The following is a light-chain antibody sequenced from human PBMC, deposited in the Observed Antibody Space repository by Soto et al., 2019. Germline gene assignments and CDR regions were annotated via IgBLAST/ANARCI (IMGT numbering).Light chain of an antibody. J-gene: IGKJ1*01. CDR1: QSISSW. CDR3: QQYNSYWT. Sequence: DIQMTQSPSTLSASVGDRVTITCRASQSISSWLAWYQQKPGKAPKLLNYKASSLESGVPSRFSGSGSGTEFPLTISSLQPDDFATYYCQQYNSYWTFGQGTKVEIK. CDR2: KAS. V-gene: IGKV1-5*03.